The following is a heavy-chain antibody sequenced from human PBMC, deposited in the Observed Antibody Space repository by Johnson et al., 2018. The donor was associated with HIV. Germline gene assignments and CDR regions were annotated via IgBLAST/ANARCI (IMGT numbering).Heavy chain of an antibody. CDR2: ISYDGSKK. D-gene: IGHD6-25*01. CDR3: AKLSEDDGFDI. J-gene: IGHJ3*02. V-gene: IGHV3-30-3*01. CDR1: GFTFSSYA. Sequence: QVQLVESGGGVVQPGRSLRLSCAASGFTFSSYAMHWVRQAPGKGLEWVAVISYDGSKKYYADSVKGRLTISRDNSKNTVFLQMNRLRAEDTALYCCAKLSEDDGFDIWGQGTMVAVSS.